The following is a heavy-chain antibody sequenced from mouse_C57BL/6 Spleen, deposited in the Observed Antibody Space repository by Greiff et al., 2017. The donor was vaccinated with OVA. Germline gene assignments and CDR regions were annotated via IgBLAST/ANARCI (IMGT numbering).Heavy chain of an antibody. V-gene: IGHV1-22*01. D-gene: IGHD1-1*01. Sequence: VQLKQSGPELVKPGASVKMSCKASGYTFTDYNMHWVKQSHGKSLEWIGYINPNNGGTSYNQKFKGKATLTVNKSSSTAYMELRSLTSEDSAVYYCARRTTVDWYFDVWGTGTTVTVSS. J-gene: IGHJ1*03. CDR1: GYTFTDYN. CDR3: ARRTTVDWYFDV. CDR2: INPNNGGT.